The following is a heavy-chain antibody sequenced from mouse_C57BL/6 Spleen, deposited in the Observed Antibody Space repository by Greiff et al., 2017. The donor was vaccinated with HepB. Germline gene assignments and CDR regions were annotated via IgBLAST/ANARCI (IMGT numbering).Heavy chain of an antibody. D-gene: IGHD1-1*01. V-gene: IGHV5-9-1*02. CDR1: GFTFSSYA. Sequence: EVQGVESGEGLVKPGGSLKLSCAASGFTFSSYAMSWVRQTPEKRLEWVAYISSGGDYIYYADTVKGRFTISRDNARNTLYLQMSSLKSEDTAMYYCTRDYYGSGGFDYWGQGTTLTVSS. J-gene: IGHJ2*01. CDR3: TRDYYGSGGFDY. CDR2: ISSGGDYI.